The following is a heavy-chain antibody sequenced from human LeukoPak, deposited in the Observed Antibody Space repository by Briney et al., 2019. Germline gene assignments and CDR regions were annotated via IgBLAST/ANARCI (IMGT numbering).Heavy chain of an antibody. CDR3: VRDQRYFDWLPGVRDAFDI. CDR2: INSDGSST. D-gene: IGHD3-9*01. Sequence: GGSLRLSCAASGFTFSSYWMHWVRQVPGKGLVWVSRINSDGSSTSYADSVKGRFTISRDNAKNTLYLQMNSLRAEDSAVYYCVRDQRYFDWLPGVRDAFDIWGQGTMVTVSS. CDR1: GFTFSSYW. J-gene: IGHJ3*02. V-gene: IGHV3-74*01.